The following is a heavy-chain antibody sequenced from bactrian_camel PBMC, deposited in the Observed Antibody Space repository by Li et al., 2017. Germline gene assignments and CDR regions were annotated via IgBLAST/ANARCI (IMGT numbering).Heavy chain of an antibody. V-gene: IGHV3S53*01. CDR1: GNTYSLNC. CDR2: TGRDTKT. J-gene: IGHJ4*01. D-gene: IGHD7*01. Sequence: HVQLVESGGGSVQPGGSLKLSCAVSGNTYSLNCLGWFRQDPGKEREQVAATGRDTKTYYADFVKGRFTISKDNAKDTLYLDMNDVRPEDTAMYYCVADGLMGGTWYCPVDGSYTYTYSGQGTQVTVSS.